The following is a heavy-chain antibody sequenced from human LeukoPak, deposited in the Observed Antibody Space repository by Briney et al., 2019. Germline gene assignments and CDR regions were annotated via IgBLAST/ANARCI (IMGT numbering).Heavy chain of an antibody. CDR3: ARVLSNYYDSSGFYAFDI. D-gene: IGHD3-22*01. Sequence: SETLSLTCTVSGGSISSGGYYWSWIRQHPRKGLEWIGYIYYSGSTYYNPSLKSRVTISVDTSKNQFSLKLSSVTAADTAVYYCARVLSNYYDSSGFYAFDIWGQGTMVTVSS. V-gene: IGHV4-31*03. CDR2: IYYSGST. CDR1: GGSISSGGYY. J-gene: IGHJ3*02.